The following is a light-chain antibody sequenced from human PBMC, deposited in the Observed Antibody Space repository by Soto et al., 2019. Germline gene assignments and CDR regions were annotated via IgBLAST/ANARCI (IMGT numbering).Light chain of an antibody. V-gene: IGKV1-39*01. CDR3: QQSYSSPRT. Sequence: DIQMTQSPSSLSASVEARVTITCRASQSISFYLNWYQQKPGKAPKLLMYAASSLQSGVSSRFSGSGSGTDFTLSISSLQPEDFATYYCQQSYSSPRTFGQGTKVDIK. CDR1: QSISFY. CDR2: AAS. J-gene: IGKJ1*01.